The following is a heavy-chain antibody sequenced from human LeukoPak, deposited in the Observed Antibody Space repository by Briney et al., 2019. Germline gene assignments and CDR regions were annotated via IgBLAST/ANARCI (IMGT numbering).Heavy chain of an antibody. D-gene: IGHD3-3*02. CDR2: IYYSGST. V-gene: IGHV4-39*01. CDR3: ARHVQTQIS. CDR1: GGSIRSTSYY. J-gene: IGHJ4*02. Sequence: RTSETLSLTCTVSGGSIRSTSYYWGWIRQPPGQGLEWIGSIYYSGSTYYNPSLESRVTVSVDTSKNQFSLNLNSVTAADTAVYCCARHVQTQISWGQGTLVIVSS.